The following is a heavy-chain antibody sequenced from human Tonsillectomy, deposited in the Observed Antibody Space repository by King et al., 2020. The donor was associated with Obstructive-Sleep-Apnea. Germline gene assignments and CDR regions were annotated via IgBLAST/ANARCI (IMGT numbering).Heavy chain of an antibody. V-gene: IGHV1-18*01. CDR2: ISGYNGNT. D-gene: IGHD1-14*01. J-gene: IGHJ3*02. CDR3: ARDHITASEDI. Sequence: QLVQSGAEVKEPGASVKVSCKASGYTFTSYGITWVRQAPGQGLEWVGWISGYNGNTNYAQKYQGRVTMTTETSTTTAYMELRSLRSDDTAVYYCARDHITASEDIWGQGTMVTVSS. CDR1: GYTFTSYG.